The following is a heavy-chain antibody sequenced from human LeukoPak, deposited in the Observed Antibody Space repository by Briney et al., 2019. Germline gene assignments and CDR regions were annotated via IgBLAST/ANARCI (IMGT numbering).Heavy chain of an antibody. CDR2: INHSGST. D-gene: IGHD3-22*01. CDR3: ARVSEAPYDNYDTILFFDY. CDR1: GGSFSGYY. V-gene: IGHV4-34*01. J-gene: IGHJ4*02. Sequence: SENLSLTCAVYGGSFSGYYWSWIRQPPGKGLEWIGEINHSGSTNYNPSLKSRVTISVDTSKNQFSLKLSSVTAADTAVYYCARVSEAPYDNYDTILFFDYWGQGTLVTVSS.